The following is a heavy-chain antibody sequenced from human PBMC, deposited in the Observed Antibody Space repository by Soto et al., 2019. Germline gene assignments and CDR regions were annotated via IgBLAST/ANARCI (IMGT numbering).Heavy chain of an antibody. CDR2: ISYDGSNK. CDR1: GFTFSSYG. D-gene: IGHD3-10*01. J-gene: IGHJ6*02. Sequence: PGGSLRLSCAASGFTFSSYGMHWVRQAPGKGLEWVAVISYDGSNKYYADSVKGRFTISRDNSKNTLYLQMNSLRAEDTAVYYCAKDYGSGSFYYYGMDVWGQGTTVTVSS. CDR3: AKDYGSGSFYYYGMDV. V-gene: IGHV3-30*18.